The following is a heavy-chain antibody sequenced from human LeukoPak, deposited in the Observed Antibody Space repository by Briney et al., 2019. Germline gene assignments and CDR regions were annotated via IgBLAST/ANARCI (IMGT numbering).Heavy chain of an antibody. D-gene: IGHD2-15*01. Sequence: PETLSLTCAVYGGSFSGYYWGWIRQPPGKGLEWIGEINPSGTTNYNPTPKSRVTISVDTSKNQSSQTVSSVTAADTAVYYCARTVGGGPFDYWGQGTLVTVSS. V-gene: IGHV4-34*01. CDR3: ARTVGGGPFDY. J-gene: IGHJ4*02. CDR2: INPSGTT. CDR1: GGSFSGYY.